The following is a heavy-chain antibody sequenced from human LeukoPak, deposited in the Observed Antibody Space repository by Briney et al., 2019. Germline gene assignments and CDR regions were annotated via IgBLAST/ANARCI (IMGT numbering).Heavy chain of an antibody. D-gene: IGHD6-19*01. J-gene: IGHJ4*02. CDR3: AKGEAGTFGY. V-gene: IGHV6-1*01. CDR1: GDSVSSNRAA. Sequence: SQTLSLTCAISGDSVSSNRAAWKWIRQSPSRGLEWLGRTYYRSEWYNDYAVSVKSRITINPDTSKNQFSLQLNSVTPEDTAVYYCAKGEAGTFGYWGQGTPVTVSS. CDR2: TYYRSEWYN.